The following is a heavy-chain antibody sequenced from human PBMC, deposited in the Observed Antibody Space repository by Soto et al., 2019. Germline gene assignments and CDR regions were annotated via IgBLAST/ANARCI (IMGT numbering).Heavy chain of an antibody. CDR1: GFTFSSYG. D-gene: IGHD5-18*01. CDR2: ISSDGSNK. J-gene: IGHJ4*02. V-gene: IGHV3-30*18. CDR3: AKIRGSSYGAFDY. Sequence: GGSLRLSCAASGFTFSSYGMHWVRQAPNKGLEWLTYISSDGSNKYYIDSVKGRFIITRDNSKNTLYLQMNSLRTEDTAVYYCAKIRGSSYGAFDYWGQGTLVTVSS.